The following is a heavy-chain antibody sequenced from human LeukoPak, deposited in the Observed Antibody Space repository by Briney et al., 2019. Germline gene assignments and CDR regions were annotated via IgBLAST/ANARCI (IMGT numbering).Heavy chain of an antibody. V-gene: IGHV3-23*01. Sequence: GGSLRLSCAASGFTFSSYWMHWVRQAPGKGLEWVSVISGDSTNYADSVKGRFTISRDNSKNTLFLQINSLRAEDTAVYYCAKGPWGVFGIWGQGTMVAASS. CDR2: ISGDST. D-gene: IGHD7-27*01. CDR3: AKGPWGVFGI. J-gene: IGHJ3*02. CDR1: GFTFSSYW.